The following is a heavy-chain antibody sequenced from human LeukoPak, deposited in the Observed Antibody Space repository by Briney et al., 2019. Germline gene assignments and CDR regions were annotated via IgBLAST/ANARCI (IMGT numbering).Heavy chain of an antibody. V-gene: IGHV4-59*03. CDR2: IYDIGTT. D-gene: IGHD6-13*01. CDR1: GGSITRFY. J-gene: IGHJ4*02. Sequence: SETLSLTCTVSGGSITRFYWSWIRQPPGKGLEWIGDIYDIGTTNYNPSFKPRLTMSVDTSNDQFSLKLSSVTAAATAVYYCATGVHGITAAGDYYFDYWGQGTLVTVSS. CDR3: ATGVHGITAAGDYYFDY.